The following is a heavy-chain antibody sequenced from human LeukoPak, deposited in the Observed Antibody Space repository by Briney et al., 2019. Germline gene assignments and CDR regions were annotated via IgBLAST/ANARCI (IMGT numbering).Heavy chain of an antibody. J-gene: IGHJ4*02. D-gene: IGHD2-2*01. V-gene: IGHV3-23*01. Sequence: GGTLRLSCAASGFTFSSYGMIWVRQAPGKGLEWVSAISGSGGSTYYADSVKGRFTISRDNSKNTLYLQMHSLRADDTAVYYCARDLQYLLLMGEIDYWGQGTLVTVSS. CDR3: ARDLQYLLLMGEIDY. CDR1: GFTFSSYG. CDR2: ISGSGGST.